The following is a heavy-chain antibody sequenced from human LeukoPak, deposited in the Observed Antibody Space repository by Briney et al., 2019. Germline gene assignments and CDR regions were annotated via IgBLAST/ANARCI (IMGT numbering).Heavy chain of an antibody. CDR1: GYTFTSYG. CDR2: ISAYNGNI. V-gene: IGHV1-18*01. Sequence: ASVKVSCKASGYTFTSYGINWVRQAPGQGLEWMGWISAYNGNINYVQKLQGRVTMTTDTSTSTAYMELRSLRSDDTAVYYCAKDRSVVVPAANYYDYGMDVWGQGTTVTVSS. J-gene: IGHJ6*02. D-gene: IGHD2-2*01. CDR3: AKDRSVVVPAANYYDYGMDV.